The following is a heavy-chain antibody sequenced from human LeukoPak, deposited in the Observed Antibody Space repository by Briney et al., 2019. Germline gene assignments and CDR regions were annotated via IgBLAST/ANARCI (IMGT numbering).Heavy chain of an antibody. D-gene: IGHD5-24*01. CDR1: GFTFDDYA. CDR2: ISWNSGSI. CDR3: AKAPGWLQLHWYFDL. Sequence: PGGSLRLSCAASGFTFDDYAMHWVRQAPGKGLEWVSGISWNSGSIGYADSVKGRFTISRDNAKNSLYLQMNSLSAEDPALYYCAKAPGWLQLHWYFDLWGRGTLVTVSS. J-gene: IGHJ2*01. V-gene: IGHV3-9*01.